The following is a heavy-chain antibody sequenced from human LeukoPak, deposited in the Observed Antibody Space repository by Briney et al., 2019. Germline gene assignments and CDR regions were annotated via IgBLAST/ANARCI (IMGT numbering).Heavy chain of an antibody. V-gene: IGHV3-48*03. CDR2: ISSRSSTI. CDR1: GFTFSIYE. J-gene: IGHJ5*02. D-gene: IGHD6-13*01. Sequence: GGSLRLSCAASGFTFSIYEMNWVRQAPGKGLEWVSYISSRSSTIYYADSVKGRFTISRDNAKNSLYLQMNSLRAEDTAVYYCSRDSAAAGTWWFDPWGQGTLVTVSS. CDR3: SRDSAAAGTWWFDP.